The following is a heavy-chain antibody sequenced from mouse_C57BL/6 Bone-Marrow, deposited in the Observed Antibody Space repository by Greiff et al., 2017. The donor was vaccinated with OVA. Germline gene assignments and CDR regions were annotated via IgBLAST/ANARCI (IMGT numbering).Heavy chain of an antibody. CDR1: GFTFSDAW. D-gene: IGHD1-1*01. V-gene: IGHV6-6*01. Sequence: EVKLEESGGGLVQPGGSMKLSCAASGFTFSDAWMDWVRQSPEKGLEWVAEIRNKANNHATYYAESVKGRFTISRDDSKSSVYLQMNSLRAEDTGIYYCTFITTVHYAMDYWGQGTSVTVSS. CDR3: TFITTVHYAMDY. CDR2: IRNKANNHAT. J-gene: IGHJ4*01.